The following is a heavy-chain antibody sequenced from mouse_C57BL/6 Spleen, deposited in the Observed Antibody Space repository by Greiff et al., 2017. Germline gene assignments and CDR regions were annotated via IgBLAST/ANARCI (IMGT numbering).Heavy chain of an antibody. D-gene: IGHD1-1*01. CDR1: GYTFTDYY. J-gene: IGHJ2*01. Sequence: VQLKQSGPELVKPGASVKISCKASGYTFTDYYMNWVKQSHGKSLEWIGDINPNNGGTSYNQKFKGKATLTVDKSSSTAYMELRSLTSEDSAVYYCARGDYYGSSYYFDYWGQGTTLTVSS. V-gene: IGHV1-26*01. CDR3: ARGDYYGSSYYFDY. CDR2: INPNNGGT.